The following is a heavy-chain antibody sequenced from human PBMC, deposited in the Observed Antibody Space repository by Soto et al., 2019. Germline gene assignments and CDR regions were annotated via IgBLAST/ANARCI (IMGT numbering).Heavy chain of an antibody. CDR2: TYYRSRWYN. D-gene: IGHD1-7*01. J-gene: IGHJ6*03. CDR3: AGTTSHQWYYMDV. CDR1: GDSVSSNSSA. Sequence: SQTLSLTCAISGDSVSSNSSAWNWIRLSPSRGLEWLARTYYRSRWYNDYAVSVRSRITVNPDTSKNQFSLQLTSVTPEDTAVYYCAGTTSHQWYYMDVWGKGTTVTVSS. V-gene: IGHV6-1*01.